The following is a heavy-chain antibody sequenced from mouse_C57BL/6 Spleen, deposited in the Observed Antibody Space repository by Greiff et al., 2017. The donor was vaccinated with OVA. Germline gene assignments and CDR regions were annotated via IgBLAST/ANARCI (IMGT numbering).Heavy chain of an antibody. CDR2: INPSSGYT. CDR3: ARCGSSYWYFDV. Sequence: VQLQQSGAELARPGASVKMSCKASGYTFTSYTMHWVKQRPGQGLEWIGYINPSSGYTKYNQKFKDKATLTADKSSSTAYMQLSSLTSEDSAVYSCARCGSSYWYFDVWGTGTTVTVSS. D-gene: IGHD1-1*01. CDR1: GYTFTSYT. J-gene: IGHJ1*03. V-gene: IGHV1-4*01.